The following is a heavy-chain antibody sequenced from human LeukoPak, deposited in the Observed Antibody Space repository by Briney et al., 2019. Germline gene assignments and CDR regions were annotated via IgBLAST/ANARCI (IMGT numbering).Heavy chain of an antibody. D-gene: IGHD6-19*01. V-gene: IGHV1-24*01. CDR1: GYTLTELS. J-gene: IGHJ4*02. Sequence: GASVKVPCKVSGYTLTELSMHWVRQAPGKGLEWMGGFDPEDGETIYAQKFQGRVTMTEDTSTDTAYMELSSLRSEDTAVYYCATVSPVAGTSNYFDYWGQGTLVTVSS. CDR3: ATVSPVAGTSNYFDY. CDR2: FDPEDGET.